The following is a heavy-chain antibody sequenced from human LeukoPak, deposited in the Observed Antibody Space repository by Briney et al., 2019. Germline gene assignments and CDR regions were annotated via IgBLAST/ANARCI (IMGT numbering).Heavy chain of an antibody. CDR1: GYSFTSYD. D-gene: IGHD3-9*01. V-gene: IGHV1-8*01. CDR3: ARGGKNYDILTGYYHY. Sequence: AAGKVSCKAAGYSFTSYDINWVRQATGQGLEWMGWMNPNSGNTGYAQKFQGRVTMTRNTSITTAYLELSSLRSEDTAVYYCARGGKNYDILTGYYHYWGQGTLVTVSS. J-gene: IGHJ4*02. CDR2: MNPNSGNT.